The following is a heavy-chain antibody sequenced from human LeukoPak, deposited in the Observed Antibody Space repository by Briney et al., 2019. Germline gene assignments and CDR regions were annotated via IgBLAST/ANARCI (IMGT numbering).Heavy chain of an antibody. J-gene: IGHJ6*03. CDR1: GGTFSSYA. V-gene: IGHV1-69*05. Sequence: ASVKVSCKASGGTFSSYAIAWVRQSPGQGLEWMGGFIPIFGTPNYAQKFQGRVTITTDESTSTAYMELSSLRSEDTAIYYCARDTTMVTGYYYYIDVWGKGTTVTVSS. CDR2: FIPIFGTP. CDR3: ARDTTMVTGYYYYIDV. D-gene: IGHD5-18*01.